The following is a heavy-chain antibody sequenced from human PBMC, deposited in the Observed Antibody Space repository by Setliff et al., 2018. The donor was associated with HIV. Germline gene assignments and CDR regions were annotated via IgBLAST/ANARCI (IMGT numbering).Heavy chain of an antibody. V-gene: IGHV4-34*01. D-gene: IGHD6-13*01. Sequence: PSETLSLTCVVYGGSFRGYYWSWIRQPPGKGLEWIGESNQSGSGNYNPSLKSRVTISVDTSKNEFSLKLSSVTAADTAVYYCARENSGYDSSSWFFDYWGQGTLVTVSS. CDR1: GGSFRGYY. CDR3: ARENSGYDSSSWFFDY. CDR2: SNQSGSG. J-gene: IGHJ4*02.